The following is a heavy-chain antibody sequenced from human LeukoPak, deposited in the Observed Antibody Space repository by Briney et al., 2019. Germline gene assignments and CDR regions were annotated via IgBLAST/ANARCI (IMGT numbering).Heavy chain of an antibody. J-gene: IGHJ4*02. D-gene: IGHD6-13*01. V-gene: IGHV3-13*01. CDR2: IGTAGDT. CDR3: ARGILVGAAAGTEPFDY. Sequence: GGSLRLSCAASGFTFSSYDMHWVRQATGKGLEWVSAIGTAGDTYYPGSVKGRFTISIENAKNSLYLQMNSLRAADTAVYYCARGILVGAAAGTEPFDYWGQGTLVTVSS. CDR1: GFTFSSYD.